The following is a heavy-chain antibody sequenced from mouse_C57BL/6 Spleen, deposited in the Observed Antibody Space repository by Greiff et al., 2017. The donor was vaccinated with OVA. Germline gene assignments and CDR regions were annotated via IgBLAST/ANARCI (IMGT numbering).Heavy chain of an antibody. Sequence: EVQLQQSGPELVKPGASVKISCKASGYTFTDYYMNWVKQSHGKSLEWIGDINPNNGGTSYNQKFKGKATLTVDKSSSTAYMELRSLTSEDSAVYYCARGEKSSFYWYFDVWGTGTTVTVSS. CDR3: ARGEKSSFYWYFDV. J-gene: IGHJ1*03. V-gene: IGHV1-26*01. D-gene: IGHD1-1*01. CDR2: INPNNGGT. CDR1: GYTFTDYY.